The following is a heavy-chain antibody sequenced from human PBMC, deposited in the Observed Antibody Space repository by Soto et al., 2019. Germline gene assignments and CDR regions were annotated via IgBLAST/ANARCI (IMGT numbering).Heavy chain of an antibody. CDR1: GFTFSGSA. CDR3: VKYENSDDARFDY. V-gene: IGHV3-73*01. CDR2: IRSAAISYAT. J-gene: IGHJ4*02. D-gene: IGHD2-2*01. Sequence: EVQLVESGGGLVQPGGSLRLSCAASGFTFSGSAMQWVRQAPGRGLEWVGRIRSAAISYATTYAASVKGRFTISRDNSKNKAYRQMNSQKTEDTAVYYCVKYENSDDARFDYWGQGTLVIVSS.